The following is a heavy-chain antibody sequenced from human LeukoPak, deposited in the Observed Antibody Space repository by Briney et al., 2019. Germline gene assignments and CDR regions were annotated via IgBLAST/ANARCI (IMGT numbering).Heavy chain of an antibody. CDR3: AREVAGTVPFDY. Sequence: SETLSLTCTVSGGSISSGSYYWSWIRQPAGKGLEWIGRIYTSGSTNYNPSLKSRVTISVDTSKNQFSLKLSSVTAADTAVYYCAREVAGTVPFDYWGQGTLVTVSS. V-gene: IGHV4-61*02. CDR2: IYTSGST. CDR1: GGSISSGSYY. J-gene: IGHJ4*02. D-gene: IGHD6-19*01.